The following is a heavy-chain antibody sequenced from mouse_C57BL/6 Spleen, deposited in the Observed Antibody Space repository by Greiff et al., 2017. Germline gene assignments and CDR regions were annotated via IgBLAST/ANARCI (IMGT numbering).Heavy chain of an antibody. V-gene: IGHV6-3*01. J-gene: IGHJ3*01. CDR1: VFTFSNYW. Sequence: DVKLVESGGGLVQPGGSMKLSCVASVFTFSNYWMNWVRQSPEKGLEWVTQIRLKSDNYATHYAESVKGRFTISRDDSKSSVYLQMNNLRAEDTGIYYCTGDDYDVAGGAWFAYWGQGTLVTVSA. D-gene: IGHD2-4*01. CDR2: IRLKSDNYAT. CDR3: TGDDYDVAGGAWFAY.